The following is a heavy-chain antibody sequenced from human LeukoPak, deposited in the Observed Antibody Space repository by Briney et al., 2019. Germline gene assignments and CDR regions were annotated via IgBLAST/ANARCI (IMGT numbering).Heavy chain of an antibody. V-gene: IGHV1-2*02. Sequence: GASVKVSCKASGYTFTGYYMHWVRQAPGQGLEWMGWINPDSGGTNYAQKFQGRVTMTRDTSISTAYMELSRLRSDDTAVYYCASFSSLNDYYGMDVWGQGTTVTVSS. D-gene: IGHD1-1*01. J-gene: IGHJ6*02. CDR2: INPDSGGT. CDR3: ASFSSLNDYYGMDV. CDR1: GYTFTGYY.